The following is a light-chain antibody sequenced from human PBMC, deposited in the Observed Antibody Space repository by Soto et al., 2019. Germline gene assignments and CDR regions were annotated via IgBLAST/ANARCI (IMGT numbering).Light chain of an antibody. CDR1: QSVSSSY. Sequence: EIVLTQSPGTLSLSPGERATLYCRASQSVSSSYLAWYQQKPGQAPMLLIYGASSRATGIPDWFSGSGSGTDYTLTISRLEPEDFAVYYCQQYGISPMYTIGQGTKLEIK. J-gene: IGKJ2*01. CDR2: GAS. CDR3: QQYGISPMYT. V-gene: IGKV3-20*01.